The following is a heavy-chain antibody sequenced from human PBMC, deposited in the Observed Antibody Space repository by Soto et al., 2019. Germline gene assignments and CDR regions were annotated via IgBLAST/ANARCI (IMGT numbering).Heavy chain of an antibody. CDR2: MNPNSGNT. CDR3: ARSAWVRSVFPAV. CDR1: GYTFTNYD. D-gene: IGHD2-21*01. V-gene: IGHV1-8*01. Sequence: QVQLVQSGTEVKKPGASVKVSCKASGYTFTNYDINWVRQATGQGLEWMGWMNPNSGNTGYAQKFQDRVTMTRNTSISTAYMELRSLRSEDTALYYCARSAWVRSVFPAVWGQGTTVTVSS. J-gene: IGHJ6*02.